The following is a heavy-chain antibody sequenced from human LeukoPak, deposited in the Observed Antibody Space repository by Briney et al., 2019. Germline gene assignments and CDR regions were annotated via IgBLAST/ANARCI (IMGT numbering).Heavy chain of an antibody. CDR3: ARVVSPSRRYYFDY. Sequence: ASVKVSCKASGYNFTSYGISWVRQAPGQGLEWMGWISAYNGNTNYAQKLQGRVTMTTDTSTSTAYMELRSLRSDDTAVYYCARVVSPSRRYYFDYWGQGTLVTVSS. CDR2: ISAYNGNT. J-gene: IGHJ4*02. V-gene: IGHV1-18*01. D-gene: IGHD3-10*01. CDR1: GYNFTSYG.